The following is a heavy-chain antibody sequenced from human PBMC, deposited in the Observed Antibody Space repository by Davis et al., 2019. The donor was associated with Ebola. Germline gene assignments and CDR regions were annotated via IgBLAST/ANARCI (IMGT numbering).Heavy chain of an antibody. J-gene: IGHJ4*02. V-gene: IGHV4-38-2*02. Sequence: GSLRLSCTVSGYSISSGYYWGWIRQPPGKGLEWIGSIYHSGSTYYNPSLKSRVTISVDTSKNQFSLNLSSLTAADTAVYYCVRGWDYRVGYFDYWGQGTLVTVSS. CDR1: GYSISSGYY. CDR2: IYHSGST. D-gene: IGHD1-26*01. CDR3: VRGWDYRVGYFDY.